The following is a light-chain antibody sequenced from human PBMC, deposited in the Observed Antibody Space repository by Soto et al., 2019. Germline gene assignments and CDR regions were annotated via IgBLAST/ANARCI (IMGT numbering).Light chain of an antibody. Sequence: SSALTQPPSVSVAPGQTARLSCGRDNIGSKGVRWYQEKRGQAPGLAIYDDHDRPSGIPERFSGSNSGNTATLTITRVEAGDEADYYCQVWDSSSDHYVFAAGTKVTVL. CDR3: QVWDSSSDHYV. CDR1: NIGSKG. J-gene: IGLJ1*01. CDR2: DDH. V-gene: IGLV3-21*02.